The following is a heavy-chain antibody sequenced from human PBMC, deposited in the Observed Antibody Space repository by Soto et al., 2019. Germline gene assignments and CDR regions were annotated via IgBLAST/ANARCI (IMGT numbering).Heavy chain of an antibody. CDR3: ARGGSLWFGELSAYYYGMDV. D-gene: IGHD3-10*01. CDR2: INPNSGGT. Sequence: GASVKVSCKGSGYTFTANYMHWVRQAPGQGLEWMGWINPNSGGTNYAQKFQGWVTMTRDTSISTAYMELSRLRSDDTAVYYCARGGSLWFGELSAYYYGMDVWGQGTTVTVSS. CDR1: GYTFTANY. J-gene: IGHJ6*02. V-gene: IGHV1-2*04.